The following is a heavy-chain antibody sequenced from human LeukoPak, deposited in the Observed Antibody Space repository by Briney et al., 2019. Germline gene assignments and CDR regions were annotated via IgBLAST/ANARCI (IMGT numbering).Heavy chain of an antibody. V-gene: IGHV3-21*04. J-gene: IGHJ4*02. CDR1: GFTFSSYS. Sequence: GGSLRLSCAASGFTFSSYSMNWVRQAPGKGLDWVSSISSSSSYIYYADSVKGRFTISRDNAKNSLYLQMNSLRAEDTALYYCAREGYSSGWYHTNYFDYWGQGTLVTVSS. CDR3: AREGYSSGWYHTNYFDY. CDR2: ISSSSSYI. D-gene: IGHD6-19*01.